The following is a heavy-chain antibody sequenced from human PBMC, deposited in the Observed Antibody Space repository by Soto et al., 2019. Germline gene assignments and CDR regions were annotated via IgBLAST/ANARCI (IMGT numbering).Heavy chain of an antibody. CDR3: ARGLMTDYYYYYMDV. CDR1: GGSFSGYY. CDR2: INHSGST. V-gene: IGHV4-34*01. J-gene: IGHJ6*03. Sequence: QVQLQQWGAGLLKPSETLSLTCAVYGGSFSGYYWSWIRQPPGKGLEWIGEINHSGSTNYNLSLKSRVTISVDTSKNQFSLKLSSVTAADTAVYYCARGLMTDYYYYYMDVWGKGTTVTVSS.